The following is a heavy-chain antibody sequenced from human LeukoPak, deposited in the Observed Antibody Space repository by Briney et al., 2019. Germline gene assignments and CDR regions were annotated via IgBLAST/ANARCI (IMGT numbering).Heavy chain of an antibody. D-gene: IGHD6-13*01. CDR3: ASLSIAAAGTAFWYFDL. Sequence: SVKVSCKTSGGTFSSYAISWVRQAPGQGLEWMGRIIPMLGIANYAQKFQGRVTISADKSTSTAYMELSSLRSEDTALYYCASLSIAAAGTAFWYFDLWGRGTLVTVSS. J-gene: IGHJ2*01. CDR2: IIPMLGIA. CDR1: GGTFSSYA. V-gene: IGHV1-69*04.